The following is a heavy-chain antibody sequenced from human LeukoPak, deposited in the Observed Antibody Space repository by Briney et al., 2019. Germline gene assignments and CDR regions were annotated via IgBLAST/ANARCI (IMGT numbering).Heavy chain of an antibody. V-gene: IGHV3-7*01. CDR2: INYDGSEK. Sequence: GGSLRLSCAASGFDFSNYWMSWVRQAPGKGLEWMANINYDGSEKYYVDSVKGRFTVSRDNAKNSLYLQMNSLRVEDTAVYYCGRSEVTIPDSYWGQGTLVTVSS. D-gene: IGHD2-21*02. CDR3: GRSEVTIPDSY. J-gene: IGHJ4*02. CDR1: GFDFSNYW.